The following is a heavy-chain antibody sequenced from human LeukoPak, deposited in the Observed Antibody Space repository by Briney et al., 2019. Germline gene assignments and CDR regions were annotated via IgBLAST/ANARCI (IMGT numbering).Heavy chain of an antibody. CDR2: INYSGST. CDR1: GGSISGYY. CDR3: VRYLDWPYAFDI. V-gene: IGHV4-59*01. J-gene: IGHJ3*02. D-gene: IGHD3/OR15-3a*01. Sequence: KPSETLSLTCTVSGGSISGYYWSWIRQPPGKGLEWVGYINYSGSTNYNPSLKSRVTITVDTSKNKFFYKLTTGTTADTAVYHCVRYLDWPYAFDIWGQGTMVTVSS.